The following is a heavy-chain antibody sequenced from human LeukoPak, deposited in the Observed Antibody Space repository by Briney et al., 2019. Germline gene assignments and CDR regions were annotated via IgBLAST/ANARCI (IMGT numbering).Heavy chain of an antibody. J-gene: IGHJ4*02. CDR2: IYYSGST. V-gene: IGHV4-59*01. CDR3: ARGVLAAAGTGCFDY. CDR1: GGSISSYY. D-gene: IGHD6-13*01. Sequence: SETLSLTCTVSGGSISSYYWSWIRQPPGKGLEWIGYIYYSGSTNYNPSLKSRVTISVDTSKNQFSLKLSSVAAADTAVYYCARGVLAAAGTGCFDYWGQGTLVTVSS.